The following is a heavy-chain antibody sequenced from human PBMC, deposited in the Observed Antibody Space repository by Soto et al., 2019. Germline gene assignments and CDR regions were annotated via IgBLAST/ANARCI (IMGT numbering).Heavy chain of an antibody. J-gene: IGHJ6*02. CDR1: CGSVSSGSYY. Sequence: PSETLSLTCTVSCGSVSSGSYYWSWIRQPPGKGLEWIGYIYYSGSTNYNPSLKSRVTISVDTSKNQFSLKLSSVTAADTAVYYCARDRVEVVVAATLNYYYGMDVWGQGTTVTVSS. D-gene: IGHD2-15*01. CDR2: IYYSGST. CDR3: ARDRVEVVVAATLNYYYGMDV. V-gene: IGHV4-61*01.